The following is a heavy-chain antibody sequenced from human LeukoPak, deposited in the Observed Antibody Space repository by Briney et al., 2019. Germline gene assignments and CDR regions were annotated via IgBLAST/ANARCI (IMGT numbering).Heavy chain of an antibody. Sequence: PGGSLRLSCAASGFTFSSYAMHWVRQAPGKGLEWVAVISYDGSNKYYADSVKGRFTISRDNSNNTLYLQMNSLRAEDTAVYYCATLPQRGFDYWGQGTLVTVSS. CDR3: ATLPQRGFDY. CDR1: GFTFSSYA. CDR2: ISYDGSNK. V-gene: IGHV3-30-3*01. J-gene: IGHJ4*02.